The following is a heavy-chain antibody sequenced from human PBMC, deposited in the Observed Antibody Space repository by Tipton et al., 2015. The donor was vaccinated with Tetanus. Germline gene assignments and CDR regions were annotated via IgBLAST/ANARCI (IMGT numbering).Heavy chain of an antibody. V-gene: IGHV3-23*01. CDR1: GFTFSSYA. D-gene: IGHD2-15*01. CDR2: ISGGGGRT. Sequence: SLRLSCAASGFTFSSYAMSWVRQAPGKGLEWVSSISGGGGRTSFADSVKGRLTISRDNSKNTLYLQMNSLRAGDTAVYYCAREADCSGGSCFSGDFDNWGQGTQVTVSS. J-gene: IGHJ4*02. CDR3: AREADCSGGSCFSGDFDN.